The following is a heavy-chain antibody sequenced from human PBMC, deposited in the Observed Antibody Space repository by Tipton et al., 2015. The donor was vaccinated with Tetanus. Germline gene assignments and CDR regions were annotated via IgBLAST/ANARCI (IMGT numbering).Heavy chain of an antibody. CDR3: ARAHCSDGVCNFDY. V-gene: IGHV5-51*01. CDR2: IHPGDSDT. Sequence: QLVQSGAEVKKPGESLKISCKGFGYSFSSYHIAWVRQMPGRGLEWMGIIHPGDSDTRYSPSFQGQVTISVDKSISTAYLQWSSLKASDTSMFYCARAHCSDGVCNFDYWGQGALVTVAS. D-gene: IGHD2-8*01. CDR1: GYSFSSYH. J-gene: IGHJ4*02.